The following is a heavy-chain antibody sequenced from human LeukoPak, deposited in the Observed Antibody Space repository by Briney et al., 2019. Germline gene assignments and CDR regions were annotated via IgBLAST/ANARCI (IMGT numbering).Heavy chain of an antibody. CDR2: MNQDGSAK. V-gene: IGHV3-7*01. D-gene: IGHD3-16*01. CDR1: GCTFSDSW. Sequence: QSGGSLRLSCAASGCTFSDSWMSWVRQAPGKGLEWVANMNQDGSAKGYVDSVKGRFTISRDNARNSLYLQMSSLRPEDTAVYYCATYTHWVAGDVWGQGTTVTVSS. CDR3: ATYTHWVAGDV. J-gene: IGHJ6*02.